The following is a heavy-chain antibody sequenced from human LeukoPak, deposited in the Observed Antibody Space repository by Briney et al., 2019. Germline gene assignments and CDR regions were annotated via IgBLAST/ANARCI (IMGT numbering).Heavy chain of an antibody. Sequence: PGGSLRLSCAASGFTFSSYWMSWVRQAPGKGLEWVANIKQDGSEKYYVDSVKGRFTISRDNAKNSLYLQVNSLRAEDTAVYYCARVGYSYGYAGTFDYWGQGTLVTVSS. V-gene: IGHV3-7*01. J-gene: IGHJ4*02. CDR1: GFTFSSYW. CDR2: IKQDGSEK. CDR3: ARVGYSYGYAGTFDY. D-gene: IGHD5-18*01.